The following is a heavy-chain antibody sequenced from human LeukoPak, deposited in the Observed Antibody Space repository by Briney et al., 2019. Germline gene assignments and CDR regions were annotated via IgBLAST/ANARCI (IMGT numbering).Heavy chain of an antibody. J-gene: IGHJ6*02. D-gene: IGHD6-19*01. CDR3: ARDPNVRGWWDYYYYGMDV. CDR1: AFTFSSYS. V-gene: IGHV3-48*01. Sequence: GGSLRLSCAASAFTFSSYSMNWVRQAPGKGLEWVSYISSSSSTIYYADSVKGRFTISRDNAKNSLYLQMNSLRAEDTAVYYCARDPNVRGWWDYYYYGMDVWGQGTTVTVSS. CDR2: ISSSSSTI.